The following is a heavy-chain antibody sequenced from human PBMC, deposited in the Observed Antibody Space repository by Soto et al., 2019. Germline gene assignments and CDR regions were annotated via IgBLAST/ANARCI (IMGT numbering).Heavy chain of an antibody. D-gene: IGHD3-16*01. CDR1: GFTFSSYW. CDR2: IKTDGTVT. Sequence: PGVSLRLSCAASGFTFSSYWMHWVRQDAGKGLLWVSSIKTDGTVTQYADSVKGRFTVSRDNAKNTLYLQMNSLRAEDTAVYYCAKDLSWGQCDYWGQGALVTVSS. J-gene: IGHJ4*02. V-gene: IGHV3-74*03. CDR3: AKDLSWGQCDY.